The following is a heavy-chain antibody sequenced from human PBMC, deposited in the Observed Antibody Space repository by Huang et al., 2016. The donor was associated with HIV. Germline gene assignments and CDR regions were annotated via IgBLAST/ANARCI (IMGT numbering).Heavy chain of an antibody. Sequence: QVQLVQSGAEVEKPGASVNLSCRASGFNFLTYALHWVRQAPGQRLEWMGWINGDVLTKYAHKVQGRVTITRDRSASTVYVDFKSLTYEDTAVYYCARDKEAGTPFFDPWGQGTLVTVSS. CDR2: INGDVLT. CDR3: ARDKEAGTPFFDP. D-gene: IGHD6-19*01. J-gene: IGHJ5*02. V-gene: IGHV1-3*01. CDR1: GFNFLTYA.